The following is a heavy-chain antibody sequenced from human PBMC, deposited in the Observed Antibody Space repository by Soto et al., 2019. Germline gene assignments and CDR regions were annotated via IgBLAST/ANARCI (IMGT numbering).Heavy chain of an antibody. Sequence: ALVKVSCKASGYTFTSYGISWVRQAPGQGLEWMGWISTYNSNTKYAEKLQGRVTMTTETSTSTAYMELRSLTSDDTAVYYCAREYCSSTSCYGPDYWGQGTLVTV. CDR3: AREYCSSTSCYGPDY. D-gene: IGHD2-2*01. J-gene: IGHJ4*02. CDR1: GYTFTSYG. CDR2: ISTYNSNT. V-gene: IGHV1-18*01.